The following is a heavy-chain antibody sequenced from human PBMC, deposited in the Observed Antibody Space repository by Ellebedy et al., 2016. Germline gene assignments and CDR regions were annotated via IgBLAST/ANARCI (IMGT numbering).Heavy chain of an antibody. V-gene: IGHV1-2*04. Sequence: ASVKVSXXASGYTFTGYYMHWVRQAPGQGLEWMGWINPNSGGTNYAQKFQGWVTMTRDTSISTAYMELSRLRSDDTAVYYCAREVAAADSGVYGMDVWGQGTTVTVSS. J-gene: IGHJ6*02. CDR2: INPNSGGT. CDR1: GYTFTGYY. D-gene: IGHD6-13*01. CDR3: AREVAAADSGVYGMDV.